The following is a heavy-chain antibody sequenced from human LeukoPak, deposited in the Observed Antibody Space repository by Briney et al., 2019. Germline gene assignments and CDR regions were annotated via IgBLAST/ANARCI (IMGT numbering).Heavy chain of an antibody. J-gene: IGHJ4*02. V-gene: IGHV3-23*01. CDR2: ISGSGGRT. CDR1: GFTFSSYA. Sequence: PGRSLRLSCAASGFTFSSYAMIWVRQAPGKGLEWVSTISGSGGRTYCADSVKGRFTISRDNSKNTLYLQMNSLRVEDTAVFYCAKGAAAAGIFDYWGQGTLVTVSS. CDR3: AKGAAAAGIFDY. D-gene: IGHD6-13*01.